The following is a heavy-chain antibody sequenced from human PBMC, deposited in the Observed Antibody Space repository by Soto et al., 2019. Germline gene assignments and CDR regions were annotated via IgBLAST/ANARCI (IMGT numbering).Heavy chain of an antibody. CDR1: GDSVSSNSAA. J-gene: IGHJ3*02. Sequence: SPTLSLTCAISGDSVSSNSAAWNWIRQSPSRGLEWLGRTYYRSKWYNDYAVSVKSRITINPDTSKNQFSLQLNSVTPEDTAVYYCARDLSSGWYRHDAFDIWGQGTMVTVSS. D-gene: IGHD6-19*01. CDR3: ARDLSSGWYRHDAFDI. V-gene: IGHV6-1*01. CDR2: TYYRSKWYN.